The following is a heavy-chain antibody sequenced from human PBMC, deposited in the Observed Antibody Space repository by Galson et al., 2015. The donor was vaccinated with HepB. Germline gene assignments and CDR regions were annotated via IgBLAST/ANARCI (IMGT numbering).Heavy chain of an antibody. CDR1: GYSFTNFA. Sequence: SVKVSCKASGYSFTNFAIHWVRQAPGQGLEWMGWVNPGNGKTKYSQKFQGRISITRDTSATTAYMELSSLRSEDTAVYYCARERGGFYYLDYWGQGTLVTVSS. J-gene: IGHJ4*02. CDR2: VNPGNGKT. V-gene: IGHV1-3*01. D-gene: IGHD3-22*01. CDR3: ARERGGFYYLDY.